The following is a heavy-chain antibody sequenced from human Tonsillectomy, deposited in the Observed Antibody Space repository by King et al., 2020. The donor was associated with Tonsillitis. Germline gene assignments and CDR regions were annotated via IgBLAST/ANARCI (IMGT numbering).Heavy chain of an antibody. CDR1: GFTFGDYA. D-gene: IGHD3-3*01. J-gene: IGHJ4*02. Sequence: VQLVESGGGLVQPGRSLRLSCTASGFTFGDYAMTWFRQAPGKGLQWVGFIRGKAYGGSTEYAASVNGRFTISRDDSKGTAYLQMNSLKTEDTAVYYCTRGSGGFDFWSGYLDYFDYWGQGTLVTVSS. V-gene: IGHV3-49*03. CDR3: TRGSGGFDFWSGYLDYFDY. CDR2: IRGKAYGGST.